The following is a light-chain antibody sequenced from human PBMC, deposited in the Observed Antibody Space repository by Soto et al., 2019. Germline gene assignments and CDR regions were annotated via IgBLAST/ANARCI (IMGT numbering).Light chain of an antibody. CDR3: SSPASPLGV. CDR2: EVS. V-gene: IGLV2-14*01. J-gene: IGLJ3*02. Sequence: QSALTQPASVSGSPGQSITISCTGTSSDIGDSNFVSWYQQHPGKAPQLIIFEVSTRPSGVSNRFSGSKSDNTASLTISGLQAEDEAHYYCSSPASPLGVFGGGTQRTVL. CDR1: SSDIGDSNF.